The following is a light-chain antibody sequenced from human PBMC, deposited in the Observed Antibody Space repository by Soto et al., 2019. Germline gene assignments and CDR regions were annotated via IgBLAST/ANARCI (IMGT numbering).Light chain of an antibody. Sequence: DLVMTQSPLSLPVTPGEPASISCRSSQSLLHSDGYNYLDWYVQKPGQSPRLLIYLGSKRASGIXDRXSDSGSGTDFILKISRVEADDVGVYYCMQGLQTLPTFGPGTKVDIK. CDR3: MQGLQTLPT. CDR1: QSLLHSDGYNY. V-gene: IGKV2-28*01. J-gene: IGKJ3*01. CDR2: LGS.